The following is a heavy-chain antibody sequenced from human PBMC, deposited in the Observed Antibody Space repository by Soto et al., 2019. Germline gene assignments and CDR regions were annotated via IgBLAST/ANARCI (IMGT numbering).Heavy chain of an antibody. Sequence: QVQLVQSGAEVKKPGSSVKVSCKASGGTFSSYAISWVRQAPGQGLEWMGGIIPIFGTANYAQKFQGRVTITADESTSTAYMELSSLRSEDTAVYYCAREKVEYSSSSNDYYYYGMDVWCQETTVTVSS. CDR2: IIPIFGTA. J-gene: IGHJ6*02. CDR3: AREKVEYSSSSNDYYYYGMDV. D-gene: IGHD6-6*01. CDR1: GGTFSSYA. V-gene: IGHV1-69*01.